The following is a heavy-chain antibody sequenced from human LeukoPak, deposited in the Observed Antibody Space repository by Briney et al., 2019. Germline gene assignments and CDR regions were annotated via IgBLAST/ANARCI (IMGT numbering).Heavy chain of an antibody. V-gene: IGHV3-7*05. CDR1: GFTFSTYW. CDR3: ARGYCSSTSCYKNWFDP. J-gene: IGHJ5*01. CDR2: IKHDGSEI. D-gene: IGHD2-2*02. Sequence: GGSLRLSCAASGFTFSTYWMNWARQAPGKGLEWVANIKHDGSEINYMDSVKGRFTISRDNPKSSLYLQINSLRTEDTAVYYCARGYCSSTSCYKNWFDPWGQGTLVTVSS.